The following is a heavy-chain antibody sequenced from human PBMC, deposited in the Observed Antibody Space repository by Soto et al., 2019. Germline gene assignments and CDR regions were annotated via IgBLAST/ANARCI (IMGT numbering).Heavy chain of an antibody. CDR2: VYYSGST. Sequence: SSETLSLTCTVSGGSISTYYWSWIRQPPGKGLEWIGYVYYSGSTNYNPSLKSRVTISVDTSKNQFSLNLSSVTAADTAVYYCTRALDMSGPSLDYWGQGTLVTVSS. D-gene: IGHD2-2*03. J-gene: IGHJ4*02. CDR1: GGSISTYY. V-gene: IGHV4-59*01. CDR3: TRALDMSGPSLDY.